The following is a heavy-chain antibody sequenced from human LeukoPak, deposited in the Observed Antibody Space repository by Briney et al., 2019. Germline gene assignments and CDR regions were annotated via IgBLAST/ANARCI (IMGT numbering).Heavy chain of an antibody. V-gene: IGHV3-23*01. D-gene: IGHD2-2*02. CDR1: GSTFSSHG. CDR3: AKGDLPLLYGGAFDP. Sequence: GGSLRLSCAASGSTFSSHGMNWVRQAPGKGLEWVSGISPSGGITFYAHSVKGRFTISRDNSKNTLSLQMNSLRAEDTALYYCAKGDLPLLYGGAFDPWGQGILVTVSS. J-gene: IGHJ5*02. CDR2: ISPSGGIT.